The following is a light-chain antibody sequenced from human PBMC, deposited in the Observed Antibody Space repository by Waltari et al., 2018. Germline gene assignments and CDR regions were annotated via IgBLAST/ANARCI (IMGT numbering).Light chain of an antibody. CDR2: TAS. CDR1: QGISAY. CDR3: QQLNSYPRS. Sequence: DIQLTQSPSFLSASVVDRVTLTCRASQGISAYLAWYQQKPGKAPNLLIYTASTLQSGVPSRFSGSGAGTEFTLTISSLQPEDFATYYCQQLNSYPRSFGQGTKLEIK. J-gene: IGKJ2*03. V-gene: IGKV1-9*01.